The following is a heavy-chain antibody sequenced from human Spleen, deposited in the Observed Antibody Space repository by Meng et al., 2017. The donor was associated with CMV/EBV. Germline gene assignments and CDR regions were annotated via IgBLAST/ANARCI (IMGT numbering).Heavy chain of an antibody. D-gene: IGHD3-16*01. V-gene: IGHV3-30*02. Sequence: GESLKISCAAAGFIFNRYGMHWVRQAPGKGLEWVAFIRYDGTNTYYVDSVKGRFTISRDNSKKTLYLQMNSLRAEDTGVYYCAKSMGAYSNNWFDPWGQGTLVTVSS. J-gene: IGHJ5*02. CDR2: IRYDGTNT. CDR3: AKSMGAYSNNWFDP. CDR1: GFIFNRYG.